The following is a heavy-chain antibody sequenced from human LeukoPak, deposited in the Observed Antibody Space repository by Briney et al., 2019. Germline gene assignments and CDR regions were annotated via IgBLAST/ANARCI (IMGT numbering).Heavy chain of an antibody. CDR1: GYTFTSYG. D-gene: IGHD3-10*01. CDR2: ISAYNGNT. J-gene: IGHJ5*02. Sequence: GASVKVSCKASGYTFTSYGISWVRQAPGQGLEWMAWISAYNGNTNYAQKLQGRVTMTTDTSTSTAYMELRSLRSDDTAVYYCARETLGRITMVRGVIRGRFDPWGQGTLVTVSS. V-gene: IGHV1-18*01. CDR3: ARETLGRITMVRGVIRGRFDP.